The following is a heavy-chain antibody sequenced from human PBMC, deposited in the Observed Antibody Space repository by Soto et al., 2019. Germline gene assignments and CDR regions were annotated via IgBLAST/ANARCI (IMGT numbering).Heavy chain of an antibody. CDR3: ARDHYDFWSGYHYYMDV. CDR2: IYYSGST. CDR1: GGSISSYY. D-gene: IGHD3-3*01. V-gene: IGHV4-59*01. Sequence: PSETLSLTCTVSGGSISSYYWSWIRQPPGKGLEWIGYIYYSGSTNYNPSLQSRVTISVDTSKNQFSLKLSSVTAADTAVYYCARDHYDFWSGYHYYMDVWGKGTTVTVSS. J-gene: IGHJ6*03.